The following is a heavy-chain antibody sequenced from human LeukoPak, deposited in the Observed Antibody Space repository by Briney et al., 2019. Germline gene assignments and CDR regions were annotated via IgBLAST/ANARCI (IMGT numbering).Heavy chain of an antibody. D-gene: IGHD3-3*01. CDR1: GFTFTTYA. Sequence: GGSLRLSCAASGFTFTTYAMSWVRQAPGKGLDWVSGLRGSGSGTHYADSVKGRFTISRDNSKNTLHLQMDSLRAEDTAVYYCAKYYDDYIRFLDVWGRGTLVTVSS. J-gene: IGHJ2*01. CDR3: AKYYDDYIRFLDV. V-gene: IGHV3-23*01. CDR2: LRGSGSGT.